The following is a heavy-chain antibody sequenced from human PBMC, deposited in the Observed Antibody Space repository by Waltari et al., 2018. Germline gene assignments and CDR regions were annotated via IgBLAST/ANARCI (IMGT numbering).Heavy chain of an antibody. Sequence: QVQLQESGPGLVKPSETLSLTCAVSGYSISSGYYWGWIRQPPGKGLEWIGSIYHSGSTYYNPSLKSRVTISVDTSKNQFSLKLSSVTAADTAVYYCARDRGQYWGQGTLVTVSS. CDR2: IYHSGST. D-gene: IGHD5-12*01. CDR1: GYSISSGYY. J-gene: IGHJ4*02. CDR3: ARDRGQY. V-gene: IGHV4-38-2*02.